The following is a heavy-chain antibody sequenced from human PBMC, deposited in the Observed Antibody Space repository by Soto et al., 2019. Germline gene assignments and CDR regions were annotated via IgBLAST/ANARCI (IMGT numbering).Heavy chain of an antibody. D-gene: IGHD6-13*01. J-gene: IGHJ6*02. V-gene: IGHV4-30-4*01. Sequence: SETLSLTCTVSGGSISRGDYYWSWIRQPPGKGLEWIGYIYYSGSTYYNPSLKSRVTISVDTSKNQFSLKLSSVTAADTAVYYCATESSAAASEDYYGMDVWGQGTTVTVSS. CDR3: ATESSAAASEDYYGMDV. CDR2: IYYSGST. CDR1: GGSISRGDYY.